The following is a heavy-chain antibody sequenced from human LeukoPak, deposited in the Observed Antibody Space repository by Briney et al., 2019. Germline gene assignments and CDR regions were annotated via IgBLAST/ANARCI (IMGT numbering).Heavy chain of an antibody. Sequence: GGSLRLSCAAPGFTFSSYWMSWVRQAPGKGLEWVANIKQDGSEKYYVDSVKGRFTISRDNAKNSLYLQMNSLRAEDTAVYYCARRCSGGSCYPRAEYFQHWGQGTLVTVSS. CDR2: IKQDGSEK. CDR3: ARRCSGGSCYPRAEYFQH. CDR1: GFTFSSYW. V-gene: IGHV3-7*03. J-gene: IGHJ1*01. D-gene: IGHD2-15*01.